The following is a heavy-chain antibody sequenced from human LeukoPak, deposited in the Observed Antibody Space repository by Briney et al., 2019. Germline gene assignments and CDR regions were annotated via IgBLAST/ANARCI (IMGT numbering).Heavy chain of an antibody. J-gene: IGHJ4*02. CDR3: ARVVYGDSSKDF. D-gene: IGHD4-17*01. Sequence: PSETLSLTCTVSGGSISSSSYYWGWIRQPPGKGLEWIGSIYCSGSTYYNPSLKSRVTISVDTSKNQFSLKLSSVTAADTAVYYCARVVYGDSSKDFWGQGTLVTVSS. V-gene: IGHV4-39*01. CDR2: IYCSGST. CDR1: GGSISSSSYY.